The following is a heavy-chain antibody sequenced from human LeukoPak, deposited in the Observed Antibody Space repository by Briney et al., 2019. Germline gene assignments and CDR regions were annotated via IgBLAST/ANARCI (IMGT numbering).Heavy chain of an antibody. J-gene: IGHJ4*02. CDR3: VKAWDSGSSIYDY. V-gene: IGHV3-23*01. CDR2: IKGDGFT. D-gene: IGHD6-13*01. Sequence: AVSLRLSCATSGFTLSTYAMSWVRQAPGKGMEWVSTIKGDGFTYDSDSVKGRFTISRDDSKNTLNLQMDSLRAEDTAVYHCVKAWDSGSSIYDYWGQGTLVTVSS. CDR1: GFTLSTYA.